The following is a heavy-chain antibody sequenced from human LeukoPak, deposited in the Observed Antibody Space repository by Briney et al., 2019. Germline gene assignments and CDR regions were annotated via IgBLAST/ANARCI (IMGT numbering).Heavy chain of an antibody. CDR3: ARGYYDSSGYFYFDY. D-gene: IGHD3-22*01. CDR1: GGSISSSSYY. J-gene: IGHJ4*02. V-gene: IGHV4-39*01. CDR2: IYYSGST. Sequence: SETLSLTCTVSGGSISSSSYYWGWIRQPPGKGLEWIGSIYYSGSTYYNPSLKSRVTMSVDTSKNQFSLKLSSVTAADTAVYYCARGYYDSSGYFYFDYWGQGTLVTVSS.